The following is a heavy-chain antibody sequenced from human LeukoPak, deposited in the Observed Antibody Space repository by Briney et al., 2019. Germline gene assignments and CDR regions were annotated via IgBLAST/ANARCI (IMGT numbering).Heavy chain of an antibody. CDR1: GGSISSYY. Sequence: PSETLSLTCTVSGGSISSYYWSWIRRPPGKGLEWIGYIYYTGSTSYNPSLKSRVTISLDTSKSQLSLRLTSVTAADTAVYYCASHRSSGHGPLTWGQGTLVTVSS. J-gene: IGHJ4*02. V-gene: IGHV4-59*08. CDR3: ASHRSSGHGPLT. CDR2: IYYTGST. D-gene: IGHD5-12*01.